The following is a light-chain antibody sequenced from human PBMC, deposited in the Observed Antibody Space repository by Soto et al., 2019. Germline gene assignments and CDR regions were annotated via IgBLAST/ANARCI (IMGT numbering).Light chain of an antibody. CDR1: SSDVGGYNY. J-gene: IGLJ2*01. CDR2: DVT. Sequence: QSALTQPRSVSGSPGQSVTISCTGTSSDVGGYNYVSWYQQHPGKAPKFMIYDVTKRPSGVPDRFSGSKSGNTASLTISGLQAVDEADYFCCSYAGSYTVLFGVGTKLTVL. V-gene: IGLV2-11*01. CDR3: CSYAGSYTVL.